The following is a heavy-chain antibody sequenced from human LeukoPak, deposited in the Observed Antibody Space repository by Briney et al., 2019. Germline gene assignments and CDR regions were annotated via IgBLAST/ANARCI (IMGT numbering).Heavy chain of an antibody. Sequence: GASVKVSCKASGYTFTSYGISWVRQAPGQGLEWMGWISAYNGNTNYEQKLQGRVTMTTDTSTSTAYMELRSLRSDDTAVYYCARDEPQYYDILTGYHDAFDIWGQGTMVTVSS. CDR1: GYTFTSYG. CDR2: ISAYNGNT. J-gene: IGHJ3*02. CDR3: ARDEPQYYDILTGYHDAFDI. D-gene: IGHD3-9*01. V-gene: IGHV1-18*04.